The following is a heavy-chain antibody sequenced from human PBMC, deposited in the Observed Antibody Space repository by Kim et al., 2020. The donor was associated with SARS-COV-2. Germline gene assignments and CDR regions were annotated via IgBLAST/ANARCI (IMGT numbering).Heavy chain of an antibody. D-gene: IGHD5-12*01. CDR2: IKSKTDGGTT. Sequence: GGSLRLSCAASGFTFSNAWMSWVRQAPGKGLEWVGRIKSKTDGGTTDYAAPVKGRFTISRDDSKNTLYLQMNSLKTEDTAVYYCTTRHSGYDYFDYWGQGTLVTVSS. CDR1: GFTFSNAW. CDR3: TTRHSGYDYFDY. V-gene: IGHV3-15*01. J-gene: IGHJ4*02.